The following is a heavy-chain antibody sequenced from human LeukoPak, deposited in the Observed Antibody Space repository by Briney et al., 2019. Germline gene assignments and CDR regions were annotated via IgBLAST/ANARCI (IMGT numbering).Heavy chain of an antibody. CDR2: IHNSGST. Sequence: TLPLTCSVTGGSISSGGFYWSWIRQHPGQGLEWIGYIHNSGSTYYNPSLQSRAIISLDASKSQFSLQLNSVTAADTAVYYCARVDGSGSKRWFDPWGQGVPVTVSS. CDR3: ARVDGSGSKRWFDP. CDR1: GGSISSGGFY. V-gene: IGHV4-31*03. J-gene: IGHJ5*02. D-gene: IGHD3-10*01.